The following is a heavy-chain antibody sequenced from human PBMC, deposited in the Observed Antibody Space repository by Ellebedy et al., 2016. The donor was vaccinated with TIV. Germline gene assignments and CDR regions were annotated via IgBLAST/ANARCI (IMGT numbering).Heavy chain of an antibody. J-gene: IGHJ4*02. D-gene: IGHD6-19*01. CDR1: GFTFSSYA. V-gene: IGHV3-30-3*01. Sequence: GGSLRLSXAASGFTFSSYAMHWFRQAPGKGLEWVAVISYDGSNKYYADSVKGRFTISRDNSKNTLYLQMNSLRAEDTAVYYCAREVAVAGWDYWGQGTLVTVSS. CDR3: AREVAVAGWDY. CDR2: ISYDGSNK.